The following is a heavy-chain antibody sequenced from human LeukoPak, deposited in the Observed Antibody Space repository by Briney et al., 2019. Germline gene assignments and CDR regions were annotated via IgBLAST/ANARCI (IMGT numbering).Heavy chain of an antibody. CDR2: IKQDGSEK. Sequence: GGSLRLSCAASGFSFSRYWMSWVRQAPGKGLEWVANIKQDGSEKNYVESVKGRFTISRDNSKNTLYLQMNSLRAEDTAVYYCARGLHGYSYGCCYMDVWGKGTTVTISS. V-gene: IGHV3-7*01. J-gene: IGHJ6*03. CDR1: GFSFSRYW. CDR3: ARGLHGYSYGCCYMDV. D-gene: IGHD5-18*01.